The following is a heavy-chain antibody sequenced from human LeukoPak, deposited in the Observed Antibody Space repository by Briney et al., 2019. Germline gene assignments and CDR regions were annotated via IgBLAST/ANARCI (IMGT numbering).Heavy chain of an antibody. J-gene: IGHJ4*02. CDR1: GFTLSSYA. D-gene: IGHD2-2*01. Sequence: GGSLRLSCAASGFTLSSYAMTWVRQAPGKGLEWVSDIGDSGATTYYADSVKGRFTTSRDNSKNTLYLQMNSLRAEDTAVYYCAKDPNQLPRPGHFDCWGQGTLVTVSS. V-gene: IGHV3-23*01. CDR3: AKDPNQLPRPGHFDC. CDR2: IGDSGATT.